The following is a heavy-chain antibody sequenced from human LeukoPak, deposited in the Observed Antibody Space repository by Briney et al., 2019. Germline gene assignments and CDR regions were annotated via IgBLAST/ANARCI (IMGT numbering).Heavy chain of an antibody. V-gene: IGHV1-46*01. CDR3: ARDRSLGAQPSYSSTRVYYMDV. Sequence: ASVKVSCKASGYTFTSYYMHWVRQAPGQGLEWMGIINPSGGSTSYAQKFQGRITMTRDTSTSTVYMELSSLRSEDTAVYYCARDRSLGAQPSYSSTRVYYMDVWGKGTTVTVSS. CDR2: INPSGGST. J-gene: IGHJ6*03. D-gene: IGHD6-13*01. CDR1: GYTFTSYY.